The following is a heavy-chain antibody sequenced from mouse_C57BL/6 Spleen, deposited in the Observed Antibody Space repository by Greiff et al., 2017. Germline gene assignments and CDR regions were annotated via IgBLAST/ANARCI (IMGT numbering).Heavy chain of an antibody. V-gene: IGHV1-15*01. CDR1: GYTFTDYE. J-gene: IGHJ2*01. CDR2: IDPETGGT. Sequence: QVQLKESGAELVRPGASVTLSCKASGYTFTDYEMHWVKQTPVHGLEWIGAIDPETGGTAYNQKFKGKAILTADKSSSTAYMELRSLTSEDSAVYYCTRWSGYSNYFDYWGQGTTLTVSS. D-gene: IGHD2-5*01. CDR3: TRWSGYSNYFDY.